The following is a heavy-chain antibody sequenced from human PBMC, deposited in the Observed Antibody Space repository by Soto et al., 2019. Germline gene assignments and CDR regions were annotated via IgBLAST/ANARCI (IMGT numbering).Heavy chain of an antibody. Sequence: ASVKVSFKVAGYTLTELSMHWVRQAPGKGLEWMGGFDPEDGETIYAQKFQGRVTMTEDTSTDTAYMELSSLRSEDTAVYYCATVVTMVRGVIITSWFDPWGQGTLVTVSS. CDR3: ATVVTMVRGVIITSWFDP. J-gene: IGHJ5*02. V-gene: IGHV1-24*01. CDR2: FDPEDGET. CDR1: GYTLTELS. D-gene: IGHD3-10*01.